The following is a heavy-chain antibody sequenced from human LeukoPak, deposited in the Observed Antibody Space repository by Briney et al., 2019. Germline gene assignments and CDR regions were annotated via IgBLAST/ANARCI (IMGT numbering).Heavy chain of an antibody. D-gene: IGHD6-6*01. CDR2: ISGSGGST. V-gene: IGHV3-23*01. Sequence: GGSLRLSCAASGFTFSSYGMSWVRQAPGKGLEWVSAISGSGGSTYYADSVKGRFTISRDNSKNTLYLQMNSLRAEDTAVYYCARDLYSSSDFDYWGQGTLVTVSS. J-gene: IGHJ4*02. CDR3: ARDLYSSSDFDY. CDR1: GFTFSSYG.